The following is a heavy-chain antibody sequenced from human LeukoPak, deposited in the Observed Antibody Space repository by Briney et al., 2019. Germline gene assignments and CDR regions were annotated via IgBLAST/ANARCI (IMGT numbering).Heavy chain of an antibody. V-gene: IGHV3-33*01. Sequence: GGSLRLSCAASGFTFSTYGMHWVRQAPGKELEWVAVIWYDGSDEYYADSVKGRFIISRDNSKNTVYLQMNSLRVEDTAVYYCARDLWGDFDNWGQGTQVIVSS. CDR3: ARDLWGDFDN. J-gene: IGHJ4*02. D-gene: IGHD3-16*01. CDR1: GFTFSTYG. CDR2: IWYDGSDE.